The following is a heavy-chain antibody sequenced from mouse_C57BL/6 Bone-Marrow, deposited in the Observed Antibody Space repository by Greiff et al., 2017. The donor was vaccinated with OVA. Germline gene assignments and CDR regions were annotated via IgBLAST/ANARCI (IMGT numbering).Heavy chain of an antibody. Sequence: QVQLQQPGAELVKPGASVKLSCKASGYTFTSYWMHWVKQRPGRGLEWIGRIDPNSGGTKYNEKFKSTATLTVDKPSSTAYMQLSSLTSEYSAVYYGARYYYVSPYYDMDYWGQGTSVTVSS. CDR2: IDPNSGGT. J-gene: IGHJ4*01. D-gene: IGHD1-1*01. V-gene: IGHV1-72*01. CDR3: ARYYYVSPYYDMDY. CDR1: GYTFTSYW.